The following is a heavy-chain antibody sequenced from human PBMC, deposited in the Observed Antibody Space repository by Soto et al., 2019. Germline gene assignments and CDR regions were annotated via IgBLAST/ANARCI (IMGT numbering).Heavy chain of an antibody. V-gene: IGHV3-23*01. CDR3: AKVFYYHDSSRYYYFDH. D-gene: IGHD3-22*01. CDR2: ISGSGSTI. Sequence: GGSLRLSCAASGFTFSSYAVSCVRQAPGKGPEWISSISGSGSTIYYADSVKGRFTISRDNSKNTLYLQMSSLRAEDTAVYYCAKVFYYHDSSRYYYFDHWGQGTPVTVSS. CDR1: GFTFSSYA. J-gene: IGHJ4*02.